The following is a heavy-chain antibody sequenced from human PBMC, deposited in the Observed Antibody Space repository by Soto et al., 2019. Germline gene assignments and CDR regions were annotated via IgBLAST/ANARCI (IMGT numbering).Heavy chain of an antibody. V-gene: IGHV1-18*01. Sequence: QVQLVQSGAEVKKPGASVKVSCKASGYTFTSYGISWVRQGPGQGLEWMGWISAYNGNTNYAQKLRGRVTMTTDTSTSTAYMELRSLRSDDTAVYYCARDSDIVVVVAAGFDYWGQGTLVTVSS. CDR1: GYTFTSYG. CDR2: ISAYNGNT. D-gene: IGHD2-15*01. CDR3: ARDSDIVVVVAAGFDY. J-gene: IGHJ4*02.